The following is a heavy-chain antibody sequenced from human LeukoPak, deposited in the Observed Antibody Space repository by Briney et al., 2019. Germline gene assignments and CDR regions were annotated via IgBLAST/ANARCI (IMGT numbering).Heavy chain of an antibody. J-gene: IGHJ6*02. Sequence: SETLSLTCTVSGGSISSYYWSWIRQPPGKGLEWIGYTYYSGSTNYNPSLKSRVTISVDTSKNQFSLKLSSVTAADTAVYYCARVFRSGSQYYYYYGMDVWGQGTTVTVSS. CDR3: ARVFRSGSQYYYYYGMDV. CDR2: TYYSGST. V-gene: IGHV4-59*01. D-gene: IGHD3-3*01. CDR1: GGSISSYY.